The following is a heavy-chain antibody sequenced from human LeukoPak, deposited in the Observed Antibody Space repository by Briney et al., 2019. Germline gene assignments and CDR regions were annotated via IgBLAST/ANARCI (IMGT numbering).Heavy chain of an antibody. D-gene: IGHD5-12*01. Sequence: SETLSLTCTVSGGSISTYYWSWIRQPPGKGLEWIGYIYHSRSTKYNPSLKSRVTISVDTSKNQSSLKLSSVTAADTAVYYCARDGYSGNDGLWGQGTLVTVSS. J-gene: IGHJ4*02. CDR1: GGSISTYY. CDR2: IYHSRST. V-gene: IGHV4-59*01. CDR3: ARDGYSGNDGL.